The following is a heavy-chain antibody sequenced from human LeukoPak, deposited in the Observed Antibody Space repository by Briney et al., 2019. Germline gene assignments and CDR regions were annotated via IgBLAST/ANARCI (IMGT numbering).Heavy chain of an antibody. Sequence: SETRSLTCSVSGGSISGSSYYWGWIRQPPGKGLEWIGNIYYRGSTYYNPSLKSRVIMSIDTSKNQFSLKVNSVTATDTAVYYCAKTVWSRLAAGLDSWGQGTLVTVSS. CDR1: GGSISGSSYY. CDR3: AKTVWSRLAAGLDS. V-gene: IGHV4-39*01. D-gene: IGHD2-21*02. J-gene: IGHJ4*02. CDR2: IYYRGST.